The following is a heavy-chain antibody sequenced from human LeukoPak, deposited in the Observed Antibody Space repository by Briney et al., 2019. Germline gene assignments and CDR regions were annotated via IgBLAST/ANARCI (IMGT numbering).Heavy chain of an antibody. J-gene: IGHJ4*02. Sequence: PGGSLRLSCAASGFIVSNNYMSWVRQAPGKGLEWVSVIYSGGSTYYADSVKGRFTISRDNSKNTVYLQMNSLRAEDTAAYYCARYYYDSSGYPYYFDYWGQGTLVTVSS. CDR3: ARYYYDSSGYPYYFDY. CDR2: IYSGGST. V-gene: IGHV3-53*01. D-gene: IGHD3-22*01. CDR1: GFIVSNNY.